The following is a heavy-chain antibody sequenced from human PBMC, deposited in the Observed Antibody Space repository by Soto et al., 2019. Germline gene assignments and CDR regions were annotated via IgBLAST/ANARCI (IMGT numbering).Heavy chain of an antibody. J-gene: IGHJ4*02. CDR3: AKEERRGYRYGGALDY. Sequence: EVQLLESGGGVVQPGGSRRLSCVVSGFTFSSYAMSWVRQAPGKGLEWVLGISGTSGSTNYADSVRGRFTISRDNSRNTLYLQMNSLRAEDTAVYYCAKEERRGYRYGGALDYWGQGTLVTVSS. CDR2: ISGTSGST. D-gene: IGHD5-18*01. V-gene: IGHV3-23*01. CDR1: GFTFSSYA.